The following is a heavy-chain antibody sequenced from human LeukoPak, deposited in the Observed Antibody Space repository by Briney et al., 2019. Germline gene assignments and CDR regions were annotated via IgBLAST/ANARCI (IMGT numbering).Heavy chain of an antibody. D-gene: IGHD4-23*01. CDR2: IYYSGST. CDR1: GGSISSGGYY. Sequence: PSETLSLTCTVSGGSISSGGYYWSWIRQHPGKGLEWIGYIYYSGSTYYNPSLKSRVTISVDTSKNQFSLKLSSVTAADTAVYYCARGEGGNWGYYYFDYWGQGTLVTVSS. V-gene: IGHV4-31*03. J-gene: IGHJ4*02. CDR3: ARGEGGNWGYYYFDY.